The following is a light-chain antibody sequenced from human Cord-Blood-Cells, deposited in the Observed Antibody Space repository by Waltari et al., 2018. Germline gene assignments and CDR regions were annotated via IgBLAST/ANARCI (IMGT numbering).Light chain of an antibody. J-gene: IGLJ2*01. CDR3: QAWGSSTAV. CDR2: QDS. V-gene: IGLV3-1*01. CDR1: KLGDQY. Sequence: SYELTHPPSVSVSPGQTASITCSGDKLGDQYACWYQQKPGQSPVLVIYQDSKRPSGIPERFSGSNSGNTATLTISGTQAMDEADYYCQAWGSSTAVFGGGTKLTVL.